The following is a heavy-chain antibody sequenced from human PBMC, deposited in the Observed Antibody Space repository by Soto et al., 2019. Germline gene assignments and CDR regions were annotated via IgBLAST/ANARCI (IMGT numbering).Heavy chain of an antibody. CDR2: IDWDYDK. J-gene: IGHJ3*01. CDR3: ARIEWTYYYGSRSYRDVFDF. Sequence: TVNLAGFSIINSRKCVSWIRQPPGTALEWLARIDWDYDKYYSTSLKTRLTISKDTSKNQVVLTMTNMDPVDTATYYCARIEWTYYYGSRSYRDVFDFWLHRTMVTVTP. D-gene: IGHD3-10*01. CDR1: GFSIINSRKC. V-gene: IGHV2-70*11.